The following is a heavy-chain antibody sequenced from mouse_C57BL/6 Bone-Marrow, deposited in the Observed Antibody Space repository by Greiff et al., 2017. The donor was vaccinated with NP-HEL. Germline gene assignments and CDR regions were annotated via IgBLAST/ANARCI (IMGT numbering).Heavy chain of an antibody. CDR1: GFTFSNYW. CDR2: IRLKCDNYAT. Sequence: EVQLQQSGGGLVQPGGSMKLSCVASGFTFSNYWMNWVRQSPEKGLEWVDQIRLKCDNYATHYAESGKGGFTISREDSKSSVYLQMNNLRAEDTGIYYCTAYWWGQGTLVTVSA. CDR3: TAYW. D-gene: IGHD1-1*01. V-gene: IGHV6-3*01. J-gene: IGHJ3*02.